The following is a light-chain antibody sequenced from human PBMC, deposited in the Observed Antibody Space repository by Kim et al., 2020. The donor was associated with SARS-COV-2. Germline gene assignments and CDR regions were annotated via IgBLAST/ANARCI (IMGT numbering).Light chain of an antibody. CDR2: TAS. CDR3: QQVHTYPIT. CDR1: QVISSD. V-gene: IGKV1-9*01. Sequence: APVGDRLNITCRTSQVISSDLAWYQQKPGRAPKLLIYTASTLQSGVPSRFSGSGYGTDFTLTISSRQPEDFATYYCQQVHTYPITFGQGTRLEIK. J-gene: IGKJ5*01.